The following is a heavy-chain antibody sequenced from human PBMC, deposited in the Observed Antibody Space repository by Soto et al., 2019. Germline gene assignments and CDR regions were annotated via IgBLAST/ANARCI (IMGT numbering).Heavy chain of an antibody. CDR3: TTLSSTWPTGGDY. D-gene: IGHD6-13*01. Sequence: GGSLRLSCVVSGLIFSDQWMSWVRQAPGTGLEWVANIKQDGSEKYYVDSVRGRFSISRDNAKNSLYLQMNNLRADDTAVYYCTTLSSTWPTGGDYWGQGTLVTVSS. V-gene: IGHV3-7*03. J-gene: IGHJ4*02. CDR2: IKQDGSEK. CDR1: GLIFSDQW.